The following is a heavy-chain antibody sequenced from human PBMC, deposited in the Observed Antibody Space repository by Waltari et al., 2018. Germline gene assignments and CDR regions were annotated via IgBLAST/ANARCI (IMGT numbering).Heavy chain of an antibody. V-gene: IGHV3-30*02. CDR2: IRYDGSNK. CDR3: SSWYGFGY. CDR1: GFTFSSYG. D-gene: IGHD6-13*01. Sequence: QVQLVESGGGVVQPGGSLRLSCAASGFTFSSYGMPWVRQAPGRGLEWVAFIRYDGSNKYYADSVKDRFTISRDNSKNTLYLQMNSLRAEDTAVYYCSSWYGFGYWGQGTLVTVSS. J-gene: IGHJ4*02.